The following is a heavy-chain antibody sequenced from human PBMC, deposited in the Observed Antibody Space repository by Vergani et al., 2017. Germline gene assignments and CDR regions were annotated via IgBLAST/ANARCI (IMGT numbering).Heavy chain of an antibody. CDR1: GGSISSGGYS. D-gene: IGHD2-21*02. Sequence: QVQLQESGPGLVKPSGTLSLTCAVSGGSISSGGYSWSWIRQPAGKGLEWIGYIYHSGSTYYNPSLKSRVTISVDRSKNQFSLKLSSVTAADTAVYYCARDSGGVWPEVGYFDYWGQGTLVTVSS. V-gene: IGHV4-30-2*01. CDR3: ARDSGGVWPEVGYFDY. J-gene: IGHJ4*02. CDR2: IYHSGST.